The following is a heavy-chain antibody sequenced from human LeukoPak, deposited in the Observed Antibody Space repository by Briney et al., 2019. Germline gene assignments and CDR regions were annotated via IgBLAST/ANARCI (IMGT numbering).Heavy chain of an antibody. D-gene: IGHD5-18*01. J-gene: IGHJ4*02. CDR2: INHSGST. CDR3: ARARGYSSYYFDY. Sequence: SETLSLTCAVYGGSFSGYYWSWIRQPPGKGLEWIGEINHSGSTNYNPSLKSRVTISVDTSMNQFSLKLSSVTAADTAVYYCARARGYSSYYFDYWGQGTLVTVSS. CDR1: GGSFSGYY. V-gene: IGHV4-34*01.